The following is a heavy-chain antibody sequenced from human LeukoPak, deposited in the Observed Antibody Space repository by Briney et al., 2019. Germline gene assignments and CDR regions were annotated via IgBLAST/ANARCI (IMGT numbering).Heavy chain of an antibody. V-gene: IGHV3-23*01. J-gene: IGHJ4*02. Sequence: GGSLRLSCAASGFTFSSSAMRWLRPAPGKGGEGVAAISANGGTTYSADAVNGRFTISTDNSKNTLYLQMNSLRAADTAVYYCAATGSGYRYGFDYWGQGALVTVSS. D-gene: IGHD3-22*01. CDR3: AATGSGYRYGFDY. CDR2: ISANGGTT. CDR1: GFTFSSSA.